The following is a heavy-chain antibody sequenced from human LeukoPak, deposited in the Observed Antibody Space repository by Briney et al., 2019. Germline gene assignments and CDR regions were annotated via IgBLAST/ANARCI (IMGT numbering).Heavy chain of an antibody. V-gene: IGHV4-39*07. D-gene: IGHD6-6*01. J-gene: IGHJ4*02. CDR3: ARTANRYSSSFDY. CDR2: IYYSGST. Sequence: PSETLSLTCTVSGGSISSSSYYWGWIRQPPGKGLEWIGSIYYSGSTYYNPSLKSRVTISVDTSKNQFSLKLSFVTAADTAVYYCARTANRYSSSFDYWGQGTLVTVSS. CDR1: GGSISSSSYY.